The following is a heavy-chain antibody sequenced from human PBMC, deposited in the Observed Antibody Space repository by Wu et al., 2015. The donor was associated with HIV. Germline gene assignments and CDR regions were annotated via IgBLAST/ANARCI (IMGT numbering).Heavy chain of an antibody. D-gene: IGHD3-9*01. Sequence: QVQLQESGPGLVKPSETLSLTCAVSGYSISSGYYWGWIRQPPGKGLEWIGSIYHSGSTYYNPSLKSRVTISVDTSKNQFSLKLSSVTAADTAVYYCARSYYDILTGYTPGAFDIWGQGTMVTVSS. V-gene: IGHV4-38-2*01. J-gene: IGHJ3*02. CDR3: ARSYYDILTGYTPGAFDI. CDR2: IYHSGST. CDR1: GYSISSGYY.